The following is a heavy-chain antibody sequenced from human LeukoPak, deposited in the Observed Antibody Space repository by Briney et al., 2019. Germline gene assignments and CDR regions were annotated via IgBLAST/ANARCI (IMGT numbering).Heavy chain of an antibody. V-gene: IGHV4-59*01. CDR2: IYYSGST. CDR1: GGSISSYY. CDR3: ARSDTALVYYFDY. D-gene: IGHD5-18*01. Sequence: SETLSLTCTVSGGSISSYYWSWIRQPPGKGLEWIGYIYYSGSTNYNPSLKSRVTISVDTSKNQFSLKLSSVTAADTAVYYCARSDTALVYYFDYWGQGTLVIVSS. J-gene: IGHJ4*02.